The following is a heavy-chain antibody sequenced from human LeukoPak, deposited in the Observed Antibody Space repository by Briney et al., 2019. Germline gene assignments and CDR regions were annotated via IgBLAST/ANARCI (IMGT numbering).Heavy chain of an antibody. D-gene: IGHD6-6*01. Sequence: SETLSLTCTVSGGSISSGSYYWSWIRQPAGKGLEWIGRIYTSGSTNYNPSLKSRVTISVDTSKNQFSLKLSSVTAADTAVYYCASQYNSSHPAPFDYWGQGTLVTVSS. CDR2: IYTSGST. J-gene: IGHJ4*02. CDR1: GGSISSGSYY. V-gene: IGHV4-61*02. CDR3: ASQYNSSHPAPFDY.